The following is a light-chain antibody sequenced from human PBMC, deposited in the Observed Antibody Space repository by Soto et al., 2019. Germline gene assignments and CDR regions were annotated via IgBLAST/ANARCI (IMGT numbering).Light chain of an antibody. V-gene: IGKV3-11*01. CDR2: DAS. CDR1: QSVSSY. Sequence: EIVVRQSPATLSLSTGERATLSCRASQSVSSYLAWYQQKPGQAPRLLIYDASNRATGIPARFSGSGSGTDFTLTIISLEPEDFAVYYCQQRSNWLLTFGGGTKVDI. J-gene: IGKJ4*01. CDR3: QQRSNWLLT.